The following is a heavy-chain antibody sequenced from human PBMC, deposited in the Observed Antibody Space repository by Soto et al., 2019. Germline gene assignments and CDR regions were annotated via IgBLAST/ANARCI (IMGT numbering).Heavy chain of an antibody. CDR2: ISYDGSNK. CDR1: GFTFSSYG. J-gene: IGHJ4*02. Sequence: PGGSLRLSXAASGFTFSSYGMHWVRQAPGKGLEWVAVISYDGSNKYYADSVKGRFTISRDNSKNTLYLQMNSLRAEDTAVYYCRAVGATLLLGGQGTLVTVSS. V-gene: IGHV3-30*03. D-gene: IGHD1-26*01. CDR3: RAVGATLLL.